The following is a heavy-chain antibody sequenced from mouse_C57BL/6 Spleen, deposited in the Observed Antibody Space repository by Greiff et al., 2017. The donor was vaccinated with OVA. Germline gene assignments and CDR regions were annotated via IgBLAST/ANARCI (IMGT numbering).Heavy chain of an antibody. J-gene: IGHJ3*01. CDR3: AKEYGYDGDAY. V-gene: IGHV5-17*01. CDR1: GFTFSDYG. CDR2: ISSGSSTI. D-gene: IGHD2-2*01. Sequence: EVMLVESGGGLVKPGGSLKLSCAASGFTFSDYGMHWVRQAPEKGLEWVAYISSGSSTIYYADTVKGRFTISRDNAKNTLFLQMTSLRSEDTAMYYCAKEYGYDGDAYWGQGTLVTVSA.